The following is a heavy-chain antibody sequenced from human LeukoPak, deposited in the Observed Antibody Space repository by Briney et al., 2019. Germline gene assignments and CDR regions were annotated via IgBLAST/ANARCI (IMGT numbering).Heavy chain of an antibody. CDR3: ARSPGIAVAGTRGWFDP. J-gene: IGHJ5*02. CDR1: GGTFRSYA. Sequence: SVQVSCKACGGTFRSYAMSWVRQAPGQGLEWMGGLIPIFGKAEYAQKFQGRVTNTAHESRRTAYTALSGQSYGHAAVYYCARSPGIAVAGTRGWFDPWGQGALVTVSS. CDR2: LIPIFGKA. D-gene: IGHD6-19*01. V-gene: IGHV1-69*13.